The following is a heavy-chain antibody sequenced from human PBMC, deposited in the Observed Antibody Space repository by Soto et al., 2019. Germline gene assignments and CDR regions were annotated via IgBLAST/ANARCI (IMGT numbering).Heavy chain of an antibody. Sequence: QVQLVQSGAEVKKPGASVKVSCKASGYTFTSYDINWVRQATGQGLEWMGWMNPNSGNIGYAQKFQGRVTMTRNTSISTAYMELSSLRSEDTAVYYWARVEQLVNYYYYGMDVWGQGTTVTVSS. D-gene: IGHD6-6*01. CDR3: ARVEQLVNYYYYGMDV. J-gene: IGHJ6*02. V-gene: IGHV1-8*01. CDR2: MNPNSGNI. CDR1: GYTFTSYD.